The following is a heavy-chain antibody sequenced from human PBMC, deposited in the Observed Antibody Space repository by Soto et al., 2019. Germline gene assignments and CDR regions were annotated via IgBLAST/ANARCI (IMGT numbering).Heavy chain of an antibody. CDR2: ISHSGST. CDR1: GDSISSSY. CDR3: ARDTMFRGVITHRLLHY. Sequence: SETLSLTCTVSGDSISSSYWSWIRQPPGKGLEWIGYISHSGSTNYNPSLKSRVTISVDTSKNQFSLKLSSVTAADTAVYYCARDTMFRGVITHRLLHYWDQAPLLSVSS. J-gene: IGHJ4*02. D-gene: IGHD3-10*01. V-gene: IGHV4-59*01.